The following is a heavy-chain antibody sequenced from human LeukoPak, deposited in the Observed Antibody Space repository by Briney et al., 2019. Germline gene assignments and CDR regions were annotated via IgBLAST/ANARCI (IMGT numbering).Heavy chain of an antibody. J-gene: IGHJ4*02. V-gene: IGHV5-51*01. CDR3: ARHEGISAATDFDY. CDR1: GYSFTSNW. D-gene: IGHD6-13*01. Sequence: GESLKISCKGSGYSFTSNWIGCGRQMPGKSLEWMVIIYPGDSDTRYSPSFQGQVTISADKSISTAYLQWSSLKASDTAMYYCARHEGISAATDFDYWGQGTLVTVSS. CDR2: IYPGDSDT.